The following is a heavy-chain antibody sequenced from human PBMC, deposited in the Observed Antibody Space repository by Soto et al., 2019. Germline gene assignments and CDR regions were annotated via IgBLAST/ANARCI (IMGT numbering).Heavy chain of an antibody. V-gene: IGHV3-73*01. CDR3: ARIYSDALDI. J-gene: IGHJ3*02. D-gene: IGHD1-26*01. CDR2: IRSKGNNYAT. Sequence: GGSLRLSCAASGFIFSGSAIHWVRQASGKGLEWVARIRSKGNNYATAYAASVKGRFAISRDDSKKTAYLQLNSLKAEDTAIYYCARIYSDALDIWGQGTMVTVSS. CDR1: GFIFSGSA.